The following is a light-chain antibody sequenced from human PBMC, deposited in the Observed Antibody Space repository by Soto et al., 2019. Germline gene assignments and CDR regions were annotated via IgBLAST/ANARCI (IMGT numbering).Light chain of an antibody. CDR3: YSLASSNTHI. Sequence: QTSLTQPASFSGSPGQSITISCTGTSSDFGNYNLVSWYQQHPGKVPKLILFEVNKRPSGVSGRFSGSKSGNTASLTISGFQAEDEACFYCYSLASSNTHIFGTWTKATVL. V-gene: IGLV2-23*02. CDR1: SSDFGNYNL. J-gene: IGLJ1*01. CDR2: EVN.